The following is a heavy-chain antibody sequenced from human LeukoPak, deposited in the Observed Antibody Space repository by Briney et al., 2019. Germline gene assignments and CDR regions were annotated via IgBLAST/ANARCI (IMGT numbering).Heavy chain of an antibody. V-gene: IGHV4-34*01. CDR1: GESFSGYY. D-gene: IGHD6-19*01. CDR3: ARGRRPSVERQYTGGWYYYDY. J-gene: IGHJ4*02. CDR2: INHSGSA. Sequence: PSETLSLTCAVYGESFSGYYWSWICQSPDKGLEWIGQINHSGSAAYNPSLKSRLTISVGTSKNQFSLELASVTAADTAVYYCARGRRPSVERQYTGGWYYYDYRGEGTLVTVSS.